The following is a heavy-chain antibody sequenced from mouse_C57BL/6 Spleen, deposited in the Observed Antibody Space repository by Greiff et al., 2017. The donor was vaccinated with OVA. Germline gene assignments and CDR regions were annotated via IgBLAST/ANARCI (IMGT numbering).Heavy chain of an antibody. CDR1: GFTFSDYG. J-gene: IGHJ1*03. D-gene: IGHD1-1*01. V-gene: IGHV5-17*01. CDR3: ARPLITTVVATNFDV. CDR2: ISSGSSTI. Sequence: EVKVVESGGGLVKPGGSLKLSCAASGFTFSDYGMHWVRQAPEKGLEWVAYISSGSSTIYYADTVKGRFTISRDNAKNTLFLQMTSLRSEDTAMYYCARPLITTVVATNFDVWGTGTTVTVSS.